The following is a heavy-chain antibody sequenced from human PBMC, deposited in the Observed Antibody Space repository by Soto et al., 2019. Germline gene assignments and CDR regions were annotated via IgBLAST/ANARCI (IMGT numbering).Heavy chain of an antibody. CDR2: ISYDGSNK. D-gene: IGHD6-19*01. CDR1: GFTFSSYG. Sequence: PGGSLRLSCAASGFTFSSYGMHWVRQAPGKGLEWVAVISYDGSNKYYADSVKGRFTISRDNSKNTLYLQMNSLRAEDTAVYYCATVSSGWPFDYWGQGTLVTVSS. J-gene: IGHJ4*02. CDR3: ATVSSGWPFDY. V-gene: IGHV3-30*03.